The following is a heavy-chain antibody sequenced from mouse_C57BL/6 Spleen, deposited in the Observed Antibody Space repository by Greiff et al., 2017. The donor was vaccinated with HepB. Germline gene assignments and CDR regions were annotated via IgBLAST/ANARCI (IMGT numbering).Heavy chain of an antibody. CDR3: ARHVTVGAFNSDYDAMDY. J-gene: IGHJ4*01. Sequence: QVQLQQSGAELVKPGASVKLSCKASGYTFTEYTIHWVKQRSGQGLEWIGWFYPGSGSIKYNEKFKDKATLTADKSSSTVYMELSRLTSEDSAVYFCARHVTVGAFNSDYDAMDYWGQGTSVTVSS. V-gene: IGHV1-62-2*01. D-gene: IGHD2-12*01. CDR2: FYPGSGSI. CDR1: GYTFTEYT.